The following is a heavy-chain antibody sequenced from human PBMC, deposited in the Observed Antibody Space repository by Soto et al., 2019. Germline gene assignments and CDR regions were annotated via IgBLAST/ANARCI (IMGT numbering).Heavy chain of an antibody. CDR2: ISYDESNK. CDR1: GLTLRHHG. V-gene: IGHV3-30*03. D-gene: IGHD3-16*01. Sequence: SGGSLRLSCEVSGLTLRHHGMHWVRQAPGKGLEWVALISYDESNKNYVDSVKGRFTISRDDSKNTVYLQMDSLTIDDTAIYYCARDKSLSWASDYWGQGTLVTVSS. J-gene: IGHJ4*02. CDR3: ARDKSLSWASDY.